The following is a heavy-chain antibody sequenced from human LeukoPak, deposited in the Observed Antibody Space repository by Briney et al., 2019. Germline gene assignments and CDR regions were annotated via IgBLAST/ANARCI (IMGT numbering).Heavy chain of an antibody. Sequence: ASVKVSCKRSGYTFNSHGITWVRQAPGQGLEWMGWISAYHGNTNYAQKLQGRVTLTTDKSTSTAYMELRSLRSDDTAVYYCARDQYYDSKGWFDPWGQGTLVTVYS. D-gene: IGHD3-22*01. CDR2: ISAYHGNT. CDR3: ARDQYYDSKGWFDP. V-gene: IGHV1-18*01. CDR1: GYTFNSHG. J-gene: IGHJ5*02.